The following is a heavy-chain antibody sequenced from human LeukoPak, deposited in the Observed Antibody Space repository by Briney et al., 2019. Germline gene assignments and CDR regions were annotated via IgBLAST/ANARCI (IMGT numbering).Heavy chain of an antibody. V-gene: IGHV3-11*01. CDR3: SRYYYDSSGHPGGFFDY. J-gene: IGHJ4*02. CDR2: ISSGGRTM. D-gene: IGHD3-22*01. CDR1: GFTFSDYY. Sequence: GGSLRLSCAASGFTFSDYYMTWIRQAPGKGLEWISYISSGGRTMYYTDSVKGRFTISRDNAKNSLYLQMNSLRAEDTAMYYCSRYYYDSSGHPGGFFDYWGQGTLVTVSS.